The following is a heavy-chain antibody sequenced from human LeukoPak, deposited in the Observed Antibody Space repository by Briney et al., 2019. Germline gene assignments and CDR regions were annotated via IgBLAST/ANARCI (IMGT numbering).Heavy chain of an antibody. D-gene: IGHD6-6*01. CDR1: GFTFSSYS. J-gene: IGHJ6*03. CDR2: ISSSSTYI. Sequence: GGSLSLSWAASGFTFSSYSINWVRQAPGKALEWVSSISSSSTYIYYADSVKGRFTISRDNAKNSLYLQMNSLRAEDTAIYYCVKAAARRDEYFYIEVWGRGTTVTVSS. CDR3: VKAAARRDEYFYIEV. V-gene: IGHV3-21*06.